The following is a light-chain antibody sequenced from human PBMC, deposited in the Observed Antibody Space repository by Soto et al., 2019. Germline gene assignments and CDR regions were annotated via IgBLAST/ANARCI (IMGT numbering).Light chain of an antibody. CDR1: SSDIGSYNY. V-gene: IGLV2-14*01. J-gene: IGLJ3*02. CDR2: EVT. Sequence: QSALTQPASVSGSPGQSITISCTGTSSDIGSYNYVSWYQQCPGKAPRLLIYEVTNRPSGVFNRFSGSKSGNTAALTISGIQAEDDADYYCCSYRSSRTWVFGGGTKLTV. CDR3: CSYRSSRTWV.